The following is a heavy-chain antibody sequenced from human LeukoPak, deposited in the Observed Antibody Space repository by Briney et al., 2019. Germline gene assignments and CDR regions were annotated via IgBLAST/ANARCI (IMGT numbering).Heavy chain of an antibody. CDR3: AKDRASSWTLDY. Sequence: PGGSLRLSCGASGFTFSYSVMHWVRQAPGKGLEWLAVISYDGSETYYADSVKGRLTISRDNSKNTLYLQMDSLRGEDTAVYYCAKDRASSWTLDYWGQGTLVTVSS. D-gene: IGHD6-13*01. V-gene: IGHV3-30*18. J-gene: IGHJ4*02. CDR2: ISYDGSET. CDR1: GFTFSYSV.